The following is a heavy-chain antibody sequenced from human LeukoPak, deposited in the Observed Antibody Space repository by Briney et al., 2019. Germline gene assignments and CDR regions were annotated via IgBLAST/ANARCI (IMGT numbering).Heavy chain of an antibody. CDR3: ARAPIYYGSGNHVDY. Sequence: GSLRLSCAASGFTFRSYWMPWVRQAPGKGLVWVSRINSDGSSTSYADSVKGRCAITRDTAKNTLYLQMNSLRAEDTAVYYCARAPIYYGSGNHVDYWGQGTLVTVSS. J-gene: IGHJ4*02. CDR1: GFTFRSYW. CDR2: INSDGSST. D-gene: IGHD3-10*01. V-gene: IGHV3-74*01.